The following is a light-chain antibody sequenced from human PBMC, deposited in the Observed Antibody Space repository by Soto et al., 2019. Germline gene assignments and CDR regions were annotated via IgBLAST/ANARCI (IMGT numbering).Light chain of an antibody. CDR1: SSNIGAGHA. CDR2: GDT. V-gene: IGLV1-40*01. Sequence: QSVLTQPPSVSGAPWQRVTISCTGTSSNIGAGHAVHWYRQFPGAAPKLLIYGDTHRPSGVPDRFSGSKSATSASLVITGLQAEDEADYYCAAWDDSLSGSYVFGTGTKLTVL. J-gene: IGLJ1*01. CDR3: AAWDDSLSGSYV.